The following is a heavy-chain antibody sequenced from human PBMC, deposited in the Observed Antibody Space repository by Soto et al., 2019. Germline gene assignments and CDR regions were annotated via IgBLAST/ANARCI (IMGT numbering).Heavy chain of an antibody. CDR3: ARRGVGATPYYYYGMDV. CDR2: IYYSGST. CDR1: GGSISSSSYY. V-gene: IGHV4-39*01. Sequence: SETLSLTCTVSGGSISSSSYYWGWIRLPPGKGLEWIGSIYYSGSTYYNPSLKSRVTISVDTSKNQFSLKLRSVTAADTAVYYCARRGVGATPYYYYGMDVWGQGTTVTVSS. D-gene: IGHD1-26*01. J-gene: IGHJ6*02.